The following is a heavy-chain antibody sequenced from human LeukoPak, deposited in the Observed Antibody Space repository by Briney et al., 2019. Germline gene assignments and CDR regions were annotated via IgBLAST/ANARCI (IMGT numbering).Heavy chain of an antibody. V-gene: IGHV3-9*03. CDR3: AKGGALGPYYFDY. CDR1: GFTFDEYA. D-gene: IGHD1-26*01. J-gene: IGHJ4*02. CDR2: ISWNSGSI. Sequence: GGSLRLSCAASGFTFDEYAMHWVRQAPGKGLEWVSGISWNSGSIGYADSVKGRFTISRDSAKNSLYLQMNSLRAEDMALYYCAKGGALGPYYFDYWGQGTLVTVSS.